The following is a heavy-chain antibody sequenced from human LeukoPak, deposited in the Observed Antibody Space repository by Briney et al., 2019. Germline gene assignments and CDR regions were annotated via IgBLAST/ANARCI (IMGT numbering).Heavy chain of an antibody. CDR2: FDPEDGET. V-gene: IGHV1-24*01. CDR3: ATSRPEYHYDILTCYHYRNWFDP. Sequence: ASVKVSCKVSGYTLTELSMHWVRQAPGKGLEWMGGFDPEDGETIYAQKFQGRVTMTEDTSTDTAYMELSSLRSEDTAVYYCATSRPEYHYDILTCYHYRNWFDPWGQGTLVTVSS. CDR1: GYTLTELS. D-gene: IGHD3-9*01. J-gene: IGHJ5*02.